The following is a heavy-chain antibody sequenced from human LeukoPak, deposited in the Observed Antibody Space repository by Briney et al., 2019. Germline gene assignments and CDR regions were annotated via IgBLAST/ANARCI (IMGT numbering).Heavy chain of an antibody. Sequence: VASVKVSCKVSGYTLTELSMHWVRQAPGKGLDWMGGFDPEDGETIYAQKFKSRVTMTEDTSTDPAYMELSSLRSEDTAVYYCATDSLFIVGATEANDAFDIWGQGTMVTVSS. CDR2: FDPEDGET. CDR3: ATDSLFIVGATEANDAFDI. J-gene: IGHJ3*02. V-gene: IGHV1-24*01. D-gene: IGHD1-26*01. CDR1: GYTLTELS.